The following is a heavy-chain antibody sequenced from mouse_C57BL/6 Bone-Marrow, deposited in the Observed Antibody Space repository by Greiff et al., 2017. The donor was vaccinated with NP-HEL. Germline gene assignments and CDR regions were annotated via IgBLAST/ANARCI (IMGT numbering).Heavy chain of an antibody. J-gene: IGHJ1*03. CDR1: GYTFTSYG. V-gene: IGHV1-81*01. D-gene: IGHD1-1*01. Sequence: VQLVESGAELARPGASVKLSCKASGYTFTSYGISWVKQSTGQGLEWIGEIYPRSGNTYYHEKFKGKATLTADKSSSTAYMELRSLTSEDSAVYFCARDGDYYGSSHWYFDGWGTGTTVTVSS. CDR2: IYPRSGNT. CDR3: ARDGDYYGSSHWYFDG.